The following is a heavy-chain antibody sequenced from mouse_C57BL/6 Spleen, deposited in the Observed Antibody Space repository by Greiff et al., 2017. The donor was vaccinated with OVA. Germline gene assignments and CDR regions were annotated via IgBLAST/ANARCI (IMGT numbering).Heavy chain of an antibody. CDR1: GYTFTSYW. Sequence: QVQLQQPGAELVRPGTSVKLSCKASGYTFTSYWMHWVKQRPGQGLEWIGVIDPSDSYTNYNQKFKGKATLTVDTSYSTAYMQLSSLTSEDAAVYYCAIYDYDDDVDYWGQGTTLTVSS. CDR2: IDPSDSYT. D-gene: IGHD2-4*01. CDR3: AIYDYDDDVDY. V-gene: IGHV1-59*01. J-gene: IGHJ2*01.